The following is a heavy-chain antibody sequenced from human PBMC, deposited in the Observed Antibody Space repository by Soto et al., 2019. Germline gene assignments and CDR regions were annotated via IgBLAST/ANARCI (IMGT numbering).Heavy chain of an antibody. D-gene: IGHD2-15*01. CDR3: SKKATIQLGYCSGGSCKIDY. CDR1: GFTFSSYW. V-gene: IGHV3-74*01. J-gene: IGHJ4*02. Sequence: GGSLRLCCAASGFTFSSYWMHWVRQAPGKGLVWVSRINSDGSSTSYADSVEGRFTISRDNAKNTLYLQMNSLRVEDTAIYYCSKKATIQLGYCSGGSCKIDYWGQGTLVTVSS. CDR2: INSDGSST.